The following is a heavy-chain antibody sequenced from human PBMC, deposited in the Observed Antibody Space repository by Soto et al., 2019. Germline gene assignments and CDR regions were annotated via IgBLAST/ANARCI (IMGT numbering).Heavy chain of an antibody. V-gene: IGHV3-48*01. D-gene: IGHD1-26*01. Sequence: GGSLRLSCAASGFTFSSYSMNWVRQAPGKGLEWVSYISSSSSITYYADSVKGRFTISRENAKSSLFLQMNSLRAEDTAVYYCAREGGLVGYTSSFDYWGRGTLVTVS. CDR2: ISSSSSIT. CDR1: GFTFSSYS. CDR3: AREGGLVGYTSSFDY. J-gene: IGHJ4*02.